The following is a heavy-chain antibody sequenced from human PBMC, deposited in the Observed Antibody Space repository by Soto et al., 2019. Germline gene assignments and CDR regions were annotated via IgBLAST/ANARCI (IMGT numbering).Heavy chain of an antibody. CDR2: IYYSGST. V-gene: IGHV4-31*03. CDR1: GGSISSGGYY. CDR3: ARGGGLMHLFDY. J-gene: IGHJ4*02. D-gene: IGHD3-16*01. Sequence: TSETLSLTCTVSGGSISSGGYYWSWIRQHPGKGLEWIGYIYYSGSTYYNPSLKSRVTISVDTSKNQFSLKLSSVTAADTAVYYCARGGGLMHLFDYWGQGTLVTVSS.